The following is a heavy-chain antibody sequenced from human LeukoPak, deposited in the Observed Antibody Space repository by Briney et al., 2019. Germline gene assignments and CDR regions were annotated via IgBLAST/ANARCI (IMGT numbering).Heavy chain of an antibody. D-gene: IGHD3-3*01. V-gene: IGHV3-23*01. CDR2: ISGSGGKT. CDR3: AKGERGYYEQIEE. Sequence: GGSLRLSCGASGFTFSSHAMNWVRQAPGKGLEWVSGISGSGGKTYYADSVKGRFTISRDNSKNSVHLQLNSLRAEDTAVYYCAKGERGYYEQIEEWGQGTLVTVSS. CDR1: GFTFSSHA. J-gene: IGHJ4*02.